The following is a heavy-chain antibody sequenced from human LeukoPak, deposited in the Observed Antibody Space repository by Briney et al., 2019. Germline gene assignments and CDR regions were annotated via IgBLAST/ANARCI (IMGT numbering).Heavy chain of an antibody. V-gene: IGHV4-59*01. CDR1: GGSISSYY. D-gene: IGHD3-10*01. CDR3: AREGRYYDSTNDAFDI. Sequence: SETLSLTCTVSGGSISSYYWSWIRQPPGRGLEWIGYIYYSGSTNYNPSLKSRVTISVETSKNQFSLKLSSVTAADTAVYYCAREGRYYDSTNDAFDIWGQGDNDHRLF. CDR2: IYYSGST. J-gene: IGHJ3*02.